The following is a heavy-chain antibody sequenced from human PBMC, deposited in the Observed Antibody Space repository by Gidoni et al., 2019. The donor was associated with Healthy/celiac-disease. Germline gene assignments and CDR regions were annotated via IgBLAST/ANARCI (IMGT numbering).Heavy chain of an antibody. CDR2: ISGSGGST. J-gene: IGHJ4*02. V-gene: IGHV3-23*01. CDR1: GFTFSSDA. Sequence: EVQLLESGGGLVQPGGSLRLSWSASGFTFSSDAMSWFRQDPGKGLEWVSGISGSGGSTYSADYVKGRLTISRDNSKNTLYLQMNSLRAEDTAVYYCAKLLLWFGESASGFDYWGQGTLVTVSS. CDR3: AKLLLWFGESASGFDY. D-gene: IGHD3-10*01.